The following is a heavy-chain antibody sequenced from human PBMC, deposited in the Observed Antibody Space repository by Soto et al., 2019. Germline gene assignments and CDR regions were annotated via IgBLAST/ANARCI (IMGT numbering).Heavy chain of an antibody. D-gene: IGHD1-1*01. CDR2: IDWDDDK. CDR1: GFSLSTHGMR. J-gene: IGHJ4*02. Sequence: SGPTLVNPTQTLTLTFTFSGFSLSTHGMRVTGIRQPPGKALEWLARIDWDDDKFYSTSMRTRLTVSKDTCNNQVVLTMTHMDPVDTATYSCARMQLSPNGGIDYWGQGATVTVSS. V-gene: IGHV2-70*04. CDR3: ARMQLSPNGGIDY.